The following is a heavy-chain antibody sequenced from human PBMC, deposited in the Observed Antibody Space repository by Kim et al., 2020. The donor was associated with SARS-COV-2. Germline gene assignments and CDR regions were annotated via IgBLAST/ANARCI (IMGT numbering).Heavy chain of an antibody. D-gene: IGHD6-13*01. J-gene: IGHJ6*02. CDR3: ARVGSGSSPYYYYYGMDV. CDR1: GFTFSDYY. Sequence: GGSLRLSCAASGFTFSDYYMSWIRQAPGKGLEWVSYISSSGSTIYYADSVKGRFTISRDNAKNSLYLQMNSLRAEDTAVYYCARVGSGSSPYYYYYGMDVWGQGTTVTVSS. V-gene: IGHV3-11*04. CDR2: ISSSGSTI.